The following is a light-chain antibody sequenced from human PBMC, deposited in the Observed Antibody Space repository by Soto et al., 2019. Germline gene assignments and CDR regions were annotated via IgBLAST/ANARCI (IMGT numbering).Light chain of an antibody. CDR3: QQDSSWPLT. J-gene: IGKJ4*01. V-gene: IGKV3-15*01. CDR1: QDIRSS. CDR2: GAS. Sequence: EIVMTQSPATLPVSPGERVTLSCRASQDIRSSLAWYQQKPGQAPRLLIYGASIRATGVPATFSGSGSGTEFTLSISSLQSEHLGVYYCQQDSSWPLTFGGGTKV.